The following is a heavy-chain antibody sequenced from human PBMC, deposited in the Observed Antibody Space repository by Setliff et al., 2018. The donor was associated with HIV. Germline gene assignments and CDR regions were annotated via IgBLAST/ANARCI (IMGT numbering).Heavy chain of an antibody. J-gene: IGHJ4*02. CDR3: AREPLAYCGGDCFSGY. D-gene: IGHD2-21*01. Sequence: ASVKVSCKASGYTFTTFGINWVRQAPGQGLEWMGWISAYNDNTNYAQNLQGRVTMTTDTSTSTAYMELRSLRSDDTAVYYCAREPLAYCGGDCFSGYWGQGTLVTVSS. CDR2: ISAYNDNT. V-gene: IGHV1-18*01. CDR1: GYTFTTFG.